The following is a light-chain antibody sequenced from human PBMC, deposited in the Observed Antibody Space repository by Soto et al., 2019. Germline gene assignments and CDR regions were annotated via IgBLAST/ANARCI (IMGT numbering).Light chain of an antibody. V-gene: IGKV1-12*01. CDR1: RDISNS. Sequence: DIQMTQSPSSVSASVGERLTITCRASRDISNSLAWYQQTPGKAPKLLLRGASSLHRGVPSRFSGGGAGTEFTLTISSLQHDDCATYYCQQTSAFPRTFGQGTKGDVK. J-gene: IGKJ1*01. CDR2: GAS. CDR3: QQTSAFPRT.